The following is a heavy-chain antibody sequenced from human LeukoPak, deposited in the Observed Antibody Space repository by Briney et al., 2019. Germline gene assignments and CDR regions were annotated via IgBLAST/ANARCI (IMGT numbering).Heavy chain of an antibody. J-gene: IGHJ4*02. D-gene: IGHD4-17*01. V-gene: IGHV4-4*02. CDR1: GGSISSSNW. CDR2: IYHSGST. Sequence: SETLSLTCAVSGGSISSSNWWSWVRQPPGKGLEWIGEIYHSGSTSYNPSLKSRVTLSLDSSKSQFALKVTSVTAADTAVYYCARDEFGDFQGFDYWGQGTRVTVSS. CDR3: ARDEFGDFQGFDY.